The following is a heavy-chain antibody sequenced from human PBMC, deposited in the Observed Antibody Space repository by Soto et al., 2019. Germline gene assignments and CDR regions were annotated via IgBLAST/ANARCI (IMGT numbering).Heavy chain of an antibody. Sequence: GGSLRLSCAASGFTFSSCGMHWVRQAPGKGLEWVAVISYDGSNKYYADSVKGRFTISRDNSKNTLYLQMNSLRAEDTAVYYCAKDRYDILTGYRHYYYGMDVWGQGTTVTVSS. CDR1: GFTFSSCG. J-gene: IGHJ6*02. CDR2: ISYDGSNK. D-gene: IGHD3-9*01. V-gene: IGHV3-30*18. CDR3: AKDRYDILTGYRHYYYGMDV.